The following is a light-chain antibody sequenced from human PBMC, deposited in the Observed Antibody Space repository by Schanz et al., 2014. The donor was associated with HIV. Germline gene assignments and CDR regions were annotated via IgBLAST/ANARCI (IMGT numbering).Light chain of an antibody. CDR3: QSYDSSLRALYV. CDR1: SSTIGAGYD. CDR2: GNS. Sequence: QSVLTQPPSVSGAPGQRITISCTGSSSTIGAGYDVHWYQQLPRTAPKLLIYGNSNRPSGVPDRFSGSKSGTSASLAITGLQAEDEADYYCQSYDSSLRALYVFGTGTQLTVL. V-gene: IGLV1-40*01. J-gene: IGLJ1*01.